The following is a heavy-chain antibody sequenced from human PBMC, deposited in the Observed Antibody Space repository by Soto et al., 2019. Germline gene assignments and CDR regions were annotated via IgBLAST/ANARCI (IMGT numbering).Heavy chain of an antibody. Sequence: QVQLVQSGAEVKKPGSSVKVSCKASGGTFSSYAISWVRQAPGQGLEWMGGIIPIFGTANYAQKFQGRVPITADESTSTAYMELSSLRSEDTAVYYCAILSYYDDSSGYRQNFDYWGQGTLVTVSS. CDR3: AILSYYDDSSGYRQNFDY. CDR1: GGTFSSYA. CDR2: IIPIFGTA. J-gene: IGHJ4*02. D-gene: IGHD3-22*01. V-gene: IGHV1-69*12.